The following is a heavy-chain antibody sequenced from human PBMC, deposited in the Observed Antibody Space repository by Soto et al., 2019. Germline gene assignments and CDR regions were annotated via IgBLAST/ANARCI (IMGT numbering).Heavy chain of an antibody. CDR1: GFTFSSYA. D-gene: IGHD6-13*01. V-gene: IGHV3-30-3*01. Sequence: GGSLRLSCAASGFTFSSYAMHWVRQAPGKGLEWVAVISYDGSNKYYADSVKGRFTISRDNSKNTLYLQMNSLRAEDTAVYYCAGCIAAADDYYYYGMDVWGQGTTVTVSS. CDR3: AGCIAAADDYYYYGMDV. CDR2: ISYDGSNK. J-gene: IGHJ6*02.